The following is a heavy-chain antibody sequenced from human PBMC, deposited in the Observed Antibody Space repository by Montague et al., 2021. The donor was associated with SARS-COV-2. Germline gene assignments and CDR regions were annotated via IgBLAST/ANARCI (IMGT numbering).Heavy chain of an antibody. D-gene: IGHD3-3*01. CDR2: ITHRGNT. CDR3: ARSPRHYDFWSGYLPGHFDS. CDR1: GGSFSGYY. Sequence: SETLSLTCAVYGGSFSGYYWSWVRRPPGKGLEWIGGITHRGNTNYNPYLKSRVTVSVDTSKNQFSLTLTSVTAADAAVYYCARSPRHYDFWSGYLPGHFDSWGQGTLVTVSS. V-gene: IGHV4-34*01. J-gene: IGHJ4*02.